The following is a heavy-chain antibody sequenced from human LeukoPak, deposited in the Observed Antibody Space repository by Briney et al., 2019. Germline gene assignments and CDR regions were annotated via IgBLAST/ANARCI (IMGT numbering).Heavy chain of an antibody. D-gene: IGHD3-3*01. CDR2: ISSSGSTI. V-gene: IGHV3-48*03. CDR3: ARDPTRDFWSGYYSSRGGTHFDY. J-gene: IGHJ4*02. CDR1: GFTFSSYE. Sequence: PGGSLRLSCAASGFTFSSYEMNWVRQAPGKGLEWVSYISSSGSTIYYADSVKGRFTISRDNAKNSLYLQMNSLRAEDTAVYYCARDPTRDFWSGYYSSRGGTHFDYWGQGTLVTVSS.